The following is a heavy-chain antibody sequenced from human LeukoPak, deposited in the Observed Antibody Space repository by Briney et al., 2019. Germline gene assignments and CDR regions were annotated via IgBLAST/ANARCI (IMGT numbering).Heavy chain of an antibody. V-gene: IGHV3-30*04. Sequence: PGRSLRLSCAASGFTFSSYAMHWVRQAPGKGLEWVAVISYDGSNKYYADSVKGRFTISRDNSKNTLYLQMNSLRAEDTAVYYCAKVRLHLMVRGVIDPPYFDYWGQGTLVTVSS. J-gene: IGHJ4*02. CDR1: GFTFSSYA. CDR2: ISYDGSNK. D-gene: IGHD3-10*01. CDR3: AKVRLHLMVRGVIDPPYFDY.